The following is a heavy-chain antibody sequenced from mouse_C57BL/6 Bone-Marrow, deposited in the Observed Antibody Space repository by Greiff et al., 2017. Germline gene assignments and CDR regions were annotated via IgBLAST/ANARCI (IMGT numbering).Heavy chain of an antibody. Sequence: VQLQQSGTELVKPGASVKLSCKASGYTFTSYWMHWVKQRPGQGLEWIGNINPSNGGTNYNEKFKSKATLTVDKSSSTAYMQLSSLTSEDSAFYYCARGVGDYAMDYWGQGTSVTVSS. CDR1: GYTFTSYW. CDR3: ARGVGDYAMDY. V-gene: IGHV1-53*01. J-gene: IGHJ4*01. D-gene: IGHD3-3*01. CDR2: INPSNGGT.